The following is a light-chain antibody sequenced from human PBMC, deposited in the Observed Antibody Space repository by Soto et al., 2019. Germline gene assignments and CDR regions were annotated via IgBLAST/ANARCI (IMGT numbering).Light chain of an antibody. CDR2: DAS. J-gene: IGKJ1*01. CDR1: QSVSSL. CDR3: QQRNWPPWT. Sequence: EIVLTQSPATLSLSPGERATLSCRASQSVSSLLAWYQQKPGQPPRLLIYDASNRVTGIPPRFSGSGSGTDFTLTINSLEPEDFAIYYCQQRNWPPWTFGQGTKVELK. V-gene: IGKV3-11*01.